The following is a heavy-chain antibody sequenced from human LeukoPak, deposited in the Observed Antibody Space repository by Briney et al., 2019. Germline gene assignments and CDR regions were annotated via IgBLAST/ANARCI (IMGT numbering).Heavy chain of an antibody. Sequence: GASVKVSCKASGYTFTSYGISWVRQAPGQGLEWMGWISAYNGNTNYAQKLQGRVTMTTDTSTSTAYMELRSLRSDDTAVYSCAREKASITMVRGVGPGDYWGQGTLVTVSS. J-gene: IGHJ4*02. D-gene: IGHD3-10*01. CDR2: ISAYNGNT. CDR1: GYTFTSYG. V-gene: IGHV1-18*01. CDR3: AREKASITMVRGVGPGDY.